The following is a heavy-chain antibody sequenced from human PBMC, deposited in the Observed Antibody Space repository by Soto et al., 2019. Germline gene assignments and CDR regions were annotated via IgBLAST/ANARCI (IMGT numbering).Heavy chain of an antibody. V-gene: IGHV3-53*01. CDR1: GFTVSSNY. J-gene: IGHJ6*02. CDR2: IYSGGST. Sequence: QTGGSLRLSCAASGFTVSSNYMSWVRQAPGKGLEWVSVIYSGGSTYYADSVKGRFTISRDNSKNTLYLQMNSLRAEDTAVYYCARDSANGAYYYYGMDVWGQGTTVTVSS. D-gene: IGHD7-27*01. CDR3: ARDSANGAYYYYGMDV.